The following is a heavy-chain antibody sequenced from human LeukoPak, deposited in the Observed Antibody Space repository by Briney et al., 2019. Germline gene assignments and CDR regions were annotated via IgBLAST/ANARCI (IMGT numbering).Heavy chain of an antibody. J-gene: IGHJ4*02. CDR2: IDSSGSTI. CDR3: ARTKEMATISYFDS. CDR1: GFTFSSYE. Sequence: GGTLRLSCAASGFTFSSYEMNWVRQAPGKGLEWVSYIDSSGSTIHSADSGKGRFTISRDNAKNSLYLQMNSPRAEDTAVYYCARTKEMATISYFDSWGQGTLVTVSS. D-gene: IGHD5-24*01. V-gene: IGHV3-48*03.